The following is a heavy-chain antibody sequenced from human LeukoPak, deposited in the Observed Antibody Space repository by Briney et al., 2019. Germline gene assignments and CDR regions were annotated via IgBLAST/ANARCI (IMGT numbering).Heavy chain of an antibody. D-gene: IGHD3-3*01. J-gene: IGHJ4*02. Sequence: ASVKVSCKASGYTFTSYGISWVRQAPGQGLEWMGWISAYNGNTNYAQKLQGRVTMTTDTSTSTAYMELRSLRSDDTAVYYCARHKEIFGVVGYFDYWGQGTLVTVSS. CDR3: ARHKEIFGVVGYFDY. CDR2: ISAYNGNT. V-gene: IGHV1-18*01. CDR1: GYTFTSYG.